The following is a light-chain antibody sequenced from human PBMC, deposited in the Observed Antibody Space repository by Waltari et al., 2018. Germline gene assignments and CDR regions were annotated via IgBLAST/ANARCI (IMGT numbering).Light chain of an antibody. CDR3: MQGTHWPLT. CDR2: KVS. Sequence: DVVLTQSPLSLHVTLGQPASISCKSSQSLVHSDGNTYLAWFHQRPGQSPRRLIYKVSNRESGVPDRFSASGSGTDFTLKISRVEAEDVGVFYCMQGTHWPLTFGGGTTVEIK. CDR1: QSLVHSDGNTY. V-gene: IGKV2-30*02. J-gene: IGKJ4*02.